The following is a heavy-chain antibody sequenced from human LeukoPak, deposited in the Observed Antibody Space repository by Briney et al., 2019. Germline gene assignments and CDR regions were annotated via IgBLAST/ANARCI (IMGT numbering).Heavy chain of an antibody. Sequence: GGSLRLSCAASGFTFSSYGMSWVRQAPGKGLEWVSLIYSGGSTYYADSVKGRFTISRDNSKNTLYLQMNSLRAEDTAVYYCAKELSVFAGYYDILTGYGGADYWGQGTLVTVSS. V-gene: IGHV3-66*01. CDR1: GFTFSSYG. D-gene: IGHD3-9*01. CDR3: AKELSVFAGYYDILTGYGGADY. CDR2: IYSGGST. J-gene: IGHJ4*02.